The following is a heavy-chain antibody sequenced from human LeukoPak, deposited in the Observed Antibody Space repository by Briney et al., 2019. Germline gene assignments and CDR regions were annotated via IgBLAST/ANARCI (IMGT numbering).Heavy chain of an antibody. CDR2: ISPNSGGT. D-gene: IGHD3-10*01. J-gene: IGHJ6*02. CDR3: ARDRDGYYGMDV. V-gene: IGHV1-2*02. Sequence: ASVKISCKASGYTFTGYYLHWVRQAPGQGLEWMGWISPNSGGTNYAQKFQGRVTMTRDTSISTAYMELSRLRSDDTAVYYCARDRDGYYGMDVWGQGTTVTVSS. CDR1: GYTFTGYY.